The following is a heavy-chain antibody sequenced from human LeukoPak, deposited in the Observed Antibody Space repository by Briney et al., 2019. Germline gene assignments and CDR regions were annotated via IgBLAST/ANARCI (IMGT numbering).Heavy chain of an antibody. Sequence: PSETLSLTCTVSGGSISSYYWSWIRQPPGKGLEWIGYIYYSGSTNYNPSLKSRVTISVDTSKNQFSLNLSSVTAADTAVYYCARDARGWSGFDYWGQGTLVTVSS. D-gene: IGHD3-3*01. V-gene: IGHV4-59*12. J-gene: IGHJ4*02. CDR1: GGSISSYY. CDR3: ARDARGWSGFDY. CDR2: IYYSGST.